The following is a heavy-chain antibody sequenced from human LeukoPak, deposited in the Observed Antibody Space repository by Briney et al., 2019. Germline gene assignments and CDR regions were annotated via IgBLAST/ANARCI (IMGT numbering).Heavy chain of an antibody. V-gene: IGHV4-34*01. CDR2: INHSGST. Sequence: SETLSLTCAVYGGSFSGYYWSWIRQPPGKGLEWIREINHSGSTNYNPSLKSRVTISVDTSKNQFSLKLSSVTAADTAVYYCASASDVDGFDPWGQGTLVTVSS. CDR1: GGSFSGYY. CDR3: ASASDVDGFDP. D-gene: IGHD5-24*01. J-gene: IGHJ5*02.